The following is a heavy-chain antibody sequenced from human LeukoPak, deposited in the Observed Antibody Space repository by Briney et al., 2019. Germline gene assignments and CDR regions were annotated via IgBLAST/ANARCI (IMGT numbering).Heavy chain of an antibody. CDR1: GGSINGRW. CDR2: IHFTGST. CDR3: AGLRFQSAEEFGP. Sequence: SETLSLTCTVSGGSINGRWWSWIRQSPGKGLEWIGYIHFTGSTNYNPSLNGRATASVDASKNQFSLKLTSVTAADTAVYYCAGLRFQSAEEFGPWGRGTLVTVSS. D-gene: IGHD6-25*01. V-gene: IGHV4-59*03. J-gene: IGHJ5*02.